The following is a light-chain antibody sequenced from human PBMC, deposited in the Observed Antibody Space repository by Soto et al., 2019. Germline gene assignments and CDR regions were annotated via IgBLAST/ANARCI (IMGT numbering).Light chain of an antibody. J-gene: IGKJ1*01. V-gene: IGKV1-5*01. CDR3: QTFHSYPWT. Sequence: DIQMTQSHSTLSTSVGDRVIITCRASQSISSWLAWYQQKPGKAPKLLIYDASSLESGVPSRISGCGSGIECTLPISTLQPDHVATYISQTFHSYPWTFGQGTKVQIK. CDR2: DAS. CDR1: QSISSW.